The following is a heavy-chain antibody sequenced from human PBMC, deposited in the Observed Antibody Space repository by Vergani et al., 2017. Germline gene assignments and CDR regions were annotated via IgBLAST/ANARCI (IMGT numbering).Heavy chain of an antibody. Sequence: EVQLVESGGGLVKPGGSLRLSCAASGFTFSNAWMSWVRQAPGKGLEWVGRIKSKTDGGTTDYAAPVKGRFTISRDDSKNTLYLQMNSLKTEDTAVYYCTTQHCDTDYYYYYCMDVWGQGTTVTVSS. CDR1: GFTFSNAW. J-gene: IGHJ6*02. V-gene: IGHV3-15*01. D-gene: IGHD2-21*02. CDR2: IKSKTDGGTT. CDR3: TTQHCDTDYYYYYCMDV.